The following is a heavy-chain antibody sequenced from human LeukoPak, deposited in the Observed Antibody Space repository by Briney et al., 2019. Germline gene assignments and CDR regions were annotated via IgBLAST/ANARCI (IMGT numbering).Heavy chain of an antibody. CDR1: GYSISSGYY. J-gene: IGHJ2*01. CDR3: AREGESRLLWFGESIWYFDL. Sequence: SETLSLTCTVSGYSISSGYYWGWRRQPPGEGLGGIGSIYSSGATYYNPSLKRRVTISVDTPKNPFSLKLNPVTAADTAVFYFAREGESRLLWFGESIWYFDLWGRGTLVTVSS. V-gene: IGHV4-38-2*02. D-gene: IGHD3-10*01. CDR2: IYSSGAT.